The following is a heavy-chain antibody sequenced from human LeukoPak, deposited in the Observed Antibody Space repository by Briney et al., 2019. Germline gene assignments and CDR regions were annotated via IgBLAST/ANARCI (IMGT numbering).Heavy chain of an antibody. CDR2: IYSGGST. CDR1: GFTVSSNY. D-gene: IGHD3-3*01. Sequence: GGSLRLSCAASGFTVSSNYMSWVRQAPGKGLEWVSVIYSGGSTYYADSVKGRSTISRDNSKNTLYLQMNSLRAEDTAVYYCARDTSVSYLDYWGQGTLVTVSS. V-gene: IGHV3-53*01. J-gene: IGHJ4*02. CDR3: ARDTSVSYLDY.